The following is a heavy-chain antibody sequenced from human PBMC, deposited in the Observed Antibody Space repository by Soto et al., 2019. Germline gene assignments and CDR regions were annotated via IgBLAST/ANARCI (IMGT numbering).Heavy chain of an antibody. CDR2: IFPSDSDT. D-gene: IGHD3-10*01. CDR3: ATPYLNYDY. J-gene: IGHJ4*02. Sequence: EVQLVQSGAEVKTPGESLKISCKGSGYSFSSYWIGWVRQMPGKGLEWMGIIFPSDSDTKYRPSFQGQVTISADLSISTAYLQWSSLKASDTAIYYCATPYLNYDYWGQGTLVTVSS. V-gene: IGHV5-51*03. CDR1: GYSFSSYW.